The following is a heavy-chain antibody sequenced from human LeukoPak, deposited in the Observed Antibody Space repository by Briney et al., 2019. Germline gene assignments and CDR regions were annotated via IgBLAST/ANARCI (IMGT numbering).Heavy chain of an antibody. V-gene: IGHV6-1*01. D-gene: IGHD5-12*01. CDR2: TNYYSKWYY. CDR1: GDSVSSDRAA. Sequence: SQTLSLTCAISGDSVSSDRAAWNWFRQSPSRGLEWLGRTNYYSKWYYNYAVSVESRITINPDTSKNQFSLQLNYVTPEDTAVYYCARRRYSGYEGYFDYWGQGILVTVSS. CDR3: ARRRYSGYEGYFDY. J-gene: IGHJ4*02.